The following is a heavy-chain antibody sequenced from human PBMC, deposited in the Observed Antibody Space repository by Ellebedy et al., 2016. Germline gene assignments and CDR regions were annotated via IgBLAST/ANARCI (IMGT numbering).Heavy chain of an antibody. D-gene: IGHD3-22*01. CDR2: IYYSGST. J-gene: IGHJ2*01. CDR3: ARLTEQTAYYDSSGYWSDRGYFDL. V-gene: IGHV4-59*08. CDR1: GGSISSYY. Sequence: SETLSLTXTVSGGSISSYYWSWIRQPPGKGLEWIGYIYYSGSTNYNPSLKSRVTISVDTSKNQFSLKLSSVTTADTAVYYCARLTEQTAYYDSSGYWSDRGYFDLWGRGTLVTVSS.